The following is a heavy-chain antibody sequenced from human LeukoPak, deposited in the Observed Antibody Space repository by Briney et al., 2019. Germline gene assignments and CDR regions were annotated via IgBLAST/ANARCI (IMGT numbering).Heavy chain of an antibody. J-gene: IGHJ4*02. CDR1: GFTFDDYG. Sequence: RPGGSLRLSCAASGFTFDDYGMSWVRQTPGKGLEWVSGINWNGGSTGYADSVKGRFTISRDNAKKSLYLQMNSLRAEDTALYYCARASRAAAADTFDYWGQGTLVTVSS. D-gene: IGHD6-13*01. CDR3: ARASRAAAADTFDY. CDR2: INWNGGST. V-gene: IGHV3-20*04.